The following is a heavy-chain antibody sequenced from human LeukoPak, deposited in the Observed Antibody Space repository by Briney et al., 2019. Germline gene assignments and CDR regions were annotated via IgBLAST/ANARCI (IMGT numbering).Heavy chain of an antibody. J-gene: IGHJ3*02. D-gene: IGHD2-15*01. CDR3: ARGYCSGGSCYLDAFDI. CDR1: GGSFSGYY. V-gene: IGHV4-34*01. CDR2: INHSGST. Sequence: SETLSLTCAVYGGSFSGYYWSWIRQPPGKGLEWIGEINHSGSTNYNPSLKSRVTISVDTSKNQFSLKLSSVTAADTAVYYCARGYCSGGSCYLDAFDIWGQGTMVTVSS.